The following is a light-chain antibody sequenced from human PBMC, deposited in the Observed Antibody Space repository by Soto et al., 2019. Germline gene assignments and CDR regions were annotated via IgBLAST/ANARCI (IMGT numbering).Light chain of an antibody. Sequence: EIVLTQSPGSLSLSPGERATLSCRAIQSVSSTFFAWYQQRPGQAPRLLTYGASSRATGIPERFSGSGSGTDFTVTISRLEPDDFAVYYCQQFDSSGTFGQGTKVEIK. V-gene: IGKV3-20*01. J-gene: IGKJ1*01. CDR3: QQFDSSGT. CDR2: GAS. CDR1: QSVSSTF.